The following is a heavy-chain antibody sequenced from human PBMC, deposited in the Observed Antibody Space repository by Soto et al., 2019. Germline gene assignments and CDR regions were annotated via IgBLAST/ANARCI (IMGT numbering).Heavy chain of an antibody. V-gene: IGHV1-69*12. CDR1: GATLDTFINFG. CDR2: IIPVFGTA. D-gene: IGHD5-12*01. J-gene: IGHJ3*02. CDR3: ARGAATTILVLMDDGLEI. Sequence: QVQLVQSGAEVKKPGSSVKVSCKASGATLDTFINFGVTWVRRAPGQGLEWMGGIIPVFGTAHYAQKFQGRLTISADESTRTAYMELSSLRSEDTAVYYCARGAATTILVLMDDGLEIWGQGTMVTVSS.